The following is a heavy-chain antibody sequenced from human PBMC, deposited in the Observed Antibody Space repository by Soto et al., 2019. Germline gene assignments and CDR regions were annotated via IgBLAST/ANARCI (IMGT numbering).Heavy chain of an antibody. V-gene: IGHV3-23*01. CDR1: GFSFSTYA. CDR2: ISGGGSNT. D-gene: IGHD3-9*01. Sequence: EVQLWESGGGLVQPGGSLRLSCAASGFSFSTYAMTWVRQAPGKGLQWVSAISGGGSNTHYADSVKGRFTISRDNSKKLVHLQMNRLRAEDTAIYYCAKFCAGSVYDISSVPDYWGQGTLVTVSS. CDR3: AKFCAGSVYDISSVPDY. J-gene: IGHJ4*02.